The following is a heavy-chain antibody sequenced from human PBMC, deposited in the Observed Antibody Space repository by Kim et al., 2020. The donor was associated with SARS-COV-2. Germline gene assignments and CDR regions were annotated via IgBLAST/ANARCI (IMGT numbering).Heavy chain of an antibody. Sequence: GGSLRLSCAASGFTFSSYAMHWVRQAPGKGLEYVSAISSNGDSTYYANSVKGRFNISRDNSKNTLYLQMGSLRAEDMAVYYCARVRSPTLGELLGAPDYWCRGSLVRVSA. V-gene: IGHV3-64*01. CDR1: GFTFSSYA. CDR3: ARVRSPTLGELLGAPDY. CDR2: ISSNGDST. D-gene: IGHD1-26*01. J-gene: IGHJ4*02.